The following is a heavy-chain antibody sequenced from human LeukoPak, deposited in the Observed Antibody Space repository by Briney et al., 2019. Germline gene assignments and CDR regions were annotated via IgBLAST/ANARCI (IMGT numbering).Heavy chain of an antibody. V-gene: IGHV1-8*01. CDR1: GFTFTSHD. CDR2: MNPNSGNT. CDR3: ARVSSSWCDY. J-gene: IGHJ4*02. Sequence: GASVKVSCKASGFTFTSHDYNWVRQATGQGLEWMGWMNPNSGNTGYAQEFQGRVTMTRDTSISTAYMELSSLSSEDTAVYYCARVSSSWCDYWSQGTLVTVSS. D-gene: IGHD6-13*01.